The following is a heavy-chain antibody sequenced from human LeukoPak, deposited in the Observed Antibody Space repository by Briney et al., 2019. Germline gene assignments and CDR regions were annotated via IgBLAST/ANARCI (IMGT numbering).Heavy chain of an antibody. V-gene: IGHV3-43*02. CDR3: AQDWWGSYLS. D-gene: IGHD1-26*01. CDR2: IYGDGGTT. CDR1: GCTFASYA. Sequence: GGSLRLSCAASGCTFASYAMDWVRQAPGKGLEYVSLIYGDGGTTHYADSVKGRFSISRDNSKNSLYLQMNSLRTEDTAFYYCAQDWWGSYLSWGRGTLVTVSS. J-gene: IGHJ4*02.